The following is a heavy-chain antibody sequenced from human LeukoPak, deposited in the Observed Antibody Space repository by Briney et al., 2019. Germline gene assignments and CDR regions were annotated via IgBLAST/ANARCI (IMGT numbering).Heavy chain of an antibody. CDR1: GFTFNNYW. CDR3: TKTGDRHGMDV. V-gene: IGHV3-74*01. D-gene: IGHD2-21*01. Sequence: GGSLRLSCAASGFTFNNYWIHWVRQAPGKGLAWVSSTSTDGSTTVYGDSVKGRFTISRDNGKNTLDLQLNSLRVEDTAVYFCTKTGDRHGMDVWGQGTSVTVSS. CDR2: TSTDGSTT. J-gene: IGHJ6*02.